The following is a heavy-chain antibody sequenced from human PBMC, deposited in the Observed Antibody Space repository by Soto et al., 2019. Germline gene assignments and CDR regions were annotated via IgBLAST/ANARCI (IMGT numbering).Heavy chain of an antibody. Sequence: PVGSLRLSCAASGFTFRNYWMTWVRQAPGKGLEWVANIKEDGSETNYVDSVKGRFTISRDNAKNSLYLQMNNLRAEDTAVYYCTRTRHSDYWGQGSLVTVSS. V-gene: IGHV3-7*05. CDR3: TRTRHSDY. CDR2: IKEDGSET. D-gene: IGHD3-3*02. CDR1: GFTFRNYW. J-gene: IGHJ4*02.